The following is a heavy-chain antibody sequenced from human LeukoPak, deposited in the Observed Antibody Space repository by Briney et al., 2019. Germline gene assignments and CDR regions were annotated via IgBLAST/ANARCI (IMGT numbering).Heavy chain of an antibody. CDR1: GFTVSSNY. V-gene: IGHV3-23*01. D-gene: IGHD5-12*01. J-gene: IGHJ4*02. CDR2: ISGSGGST. Sequence: GGPLRLSCAASGFTVSSNYMSWVRQAPGKGLEWVSAISGSGGSTYYADSVKGRFTISRDNSKNTLYLQMNSLRAEDTAVYYCAKDSDIVATMGYWGQGTLVTVSS. CDR3: AKDSDIVATMGY.